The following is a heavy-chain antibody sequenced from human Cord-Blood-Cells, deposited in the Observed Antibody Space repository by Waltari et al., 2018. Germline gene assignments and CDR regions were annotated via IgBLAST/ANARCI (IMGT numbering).Heavy chain of an antibody. CDR1: GYTFTAYY. CDR3: ARDLTTRGSGAFDI. D-gene: IGHD3-3*01. J-gene: IGHJ3*02. CDR2: INPNSGGT. Sequence: QVPLVQSGAEVKQPGASVKVSCTASGYTFTAYYMHGVRPAPGQGLEWMGWINPNSGGTNYAQKFQGRVTMTRDTSISTAYMELSRLRSDDTAVYYCARDLTTRGSGAFDIWGQGTMVTVSS. V-gene: IGHV1-2*02.